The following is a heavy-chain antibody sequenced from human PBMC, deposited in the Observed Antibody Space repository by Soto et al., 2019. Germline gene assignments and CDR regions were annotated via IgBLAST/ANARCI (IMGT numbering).Heavy chain of an antibody. CDR3: AKNTIFGVVTNPQYYGMDV. CDR1: GFTFSSYG. J-gene: IGHJ6*02. D-gene: IGHD3-3*01. V-gene: IGHV3-30*18. CDR2: ISYDGSNK. Sequence: GGSLRLSCAASGFTFSSYGMHWVRQAPGKGLEWVAVISYDGSNKYYADSVKGRFTISRDNSKNTLYLQMNSLRAEDTAVYYCAKNTIFGVVTNPQYYGMDVWGQGTTVTVSS.